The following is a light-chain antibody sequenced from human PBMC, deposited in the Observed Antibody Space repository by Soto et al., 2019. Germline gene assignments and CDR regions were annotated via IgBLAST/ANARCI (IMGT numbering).Light chain of an antibody. V-gene: IGKV3-20*01. Sequence: DTVLTQSPATLSLSPGERATLSCRASQSVSSYLAWYQQKPGQAPRLLIFGASTRATGIPDRFSGSGSGTDFTLTISRLEPEDFAVYYCQHYYTSYTTFGQGTKVDIK. J-gene: IGKJ1*01. CDR1: QSVSSY. CDR2: GAS. CDR3: QHYYTSYTT.